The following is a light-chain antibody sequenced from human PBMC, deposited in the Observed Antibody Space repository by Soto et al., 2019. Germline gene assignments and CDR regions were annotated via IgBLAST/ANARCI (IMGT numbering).Light chain of an antibody. CDR1: SSDIGGYNY. V-gene: IGLV2-14*01. J-gene: IGLJ1*01. Sequence: ALTRPASVSGSPGQSITISCAGTSSDIGGYNYVSWYQQHPGKAPKVMIYEVSNRPSGVSNRFSGSKSGNTASLTISGLQAEDEADYYCSSYTSSSTLYVFGSGTKVTVL. CDR2: EVS. CDR3: SSYTSSSTLYV.